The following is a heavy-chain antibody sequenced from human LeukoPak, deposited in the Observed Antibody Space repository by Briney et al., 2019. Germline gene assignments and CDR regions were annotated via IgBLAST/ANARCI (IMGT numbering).Heavy chain of an antibody. D-gene: IGHD2-2*01. V-gene: IGHV4-39*01. CDR3: ARHNAPRRVGFDF. CDR1: GDSVRNDFYY. CDR2: LSHAGNT. Sequence: PSETLSLTCSVSGDSVRNDFYYWGWIRPPPGKGLEWVACLSHAGNTWYNPSLESRLSISVDTSKNQFSLKFSSVTAAGTALYWCARHNAPRRVGFDFWGQGILVTVSS. J-gene: IGHJ4*02.